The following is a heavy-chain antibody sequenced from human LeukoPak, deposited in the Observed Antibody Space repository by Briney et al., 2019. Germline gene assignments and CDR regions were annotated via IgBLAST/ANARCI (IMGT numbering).Heavy chain of an antibody. CDR1: GGSISSSSYY. CDR2: IYYSGST. J-gene: IGHJ4*02. V-gene: IGHV4-39*01. CDR3: ARSHYYDSSGYYYI. D-gene: IGHD3-22*01. Sequence: SETLSLTCTVSGGSISSSSYYWGWIRQPPGKGLEWIGSIYYSGSTYYNPSLKSRVTISADTSKNQFSLKLSSVTAADTAVYYCARSHYYDSSGYYYIWGQGTLVTVSS.